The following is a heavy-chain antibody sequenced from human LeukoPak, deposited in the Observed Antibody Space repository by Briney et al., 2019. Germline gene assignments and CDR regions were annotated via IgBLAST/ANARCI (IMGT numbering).Heavy chain of an antibody. V-gene: IGHV4-61*05. CDR1: GGSISSSFYY. Sequence: SETLSLTCTVSGGSISSSFYYWGWIRQPPGKGLEWIGYIYYAGSTDYNPSLKSRVAISVDTSKNQFSLKLSSVTAADTAVYYCARGSKAAPGTFDYWGQGILVTVSS. CDR3: ARGSKAAPGTFDY. D-gene: IGHD6-13*01. J-gene: IGHJ4*02. CDR2: IYYAGST.